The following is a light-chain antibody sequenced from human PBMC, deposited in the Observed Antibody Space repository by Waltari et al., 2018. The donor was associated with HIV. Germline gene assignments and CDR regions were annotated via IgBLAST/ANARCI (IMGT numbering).Light chain of an antibody. J-gene: IGLJ3*02. V-gene: IGLV1-47*02. Sequence: QSVLTQPPSAFGFPGQRLTISCSGSSSNSGSNAVNWYQHFPGTAPTLLIFGNDQRPSGVPARISGSKSGTSASLAISGLRSEDEADYYCAAWDDSLSGRVFGGGTKLTVL. CDR1: SSNSGSNA. CDR2: GND. CDR3: AAWDDSLSGRV.